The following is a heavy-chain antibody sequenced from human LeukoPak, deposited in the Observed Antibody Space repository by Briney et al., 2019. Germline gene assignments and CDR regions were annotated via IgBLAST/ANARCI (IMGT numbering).Heavy chain of an antibody. CDR2: IYYSGST. J-gene: IGHJ4*02. D-gene: IGHD6-19*01. Sequence: PSETLSLTCSVSGGSVSSGSYYWSWIRQPPGKGLEWIGYIYYSGSTNYNPSLKSRVTISVDTSKNQFSLKLSSVTAADTAVYYCAREGGGGWYEYHFDYWGQGTLVAVSS. V-gene: IGHV4-61*01. CDR1: GGSVSSGSYY. CDR3: AREGGGGWYEYHFDY.